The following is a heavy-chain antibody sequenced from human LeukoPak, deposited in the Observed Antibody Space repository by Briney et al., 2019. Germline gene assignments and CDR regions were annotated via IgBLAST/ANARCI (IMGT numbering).Heavy chain of an antibody. CDR1: GFTFSSYA. Sequence: GGSLRLSCAASGFTFSSYAMHWVRQVPDTGLEWVAVISYDGSIKYYADSVKGRFTISRDNSKNTLYLQMSSLGTEDTAVYYCARVLYSGSWYLGFWGQGTLVTVSS. CDR2: ISYDGSIK. CDR3: ARVLYSGSWYLGF. J-gene: IGHJ4*02. V-gene: IGHV3-30-3*01. D-gene: IGHD6-13*01.